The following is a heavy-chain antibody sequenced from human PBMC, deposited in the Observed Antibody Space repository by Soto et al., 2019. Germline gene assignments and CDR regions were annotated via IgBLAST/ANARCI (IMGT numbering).Heavy chain of an antibody. CDR2: ISSNGGST. CDR1: GFTFSSYA. V-gene: IGHV3-64*01. CDR3: ARGGPYYYDSSGYYYDY. D-gene: IGHD3-22*01. Sequence: GGSLRLSCAASGFTFSSYAMHWVRQAPGKGLEYVSAISSNGGSTYYANSVKGRFTISRDNSKNTLYLQMGSLRAEDMAVYYCARGGPYYYDSSGYYYDYWGQGTLVTVSS. J-gene: IGHJ4*02.